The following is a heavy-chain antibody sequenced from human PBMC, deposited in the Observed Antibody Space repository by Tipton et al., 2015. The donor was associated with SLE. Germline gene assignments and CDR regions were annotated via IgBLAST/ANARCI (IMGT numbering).Heavy chain of an antibody. Sequence: SLRLSCAASGFTFSSYAMNWVRQAPGKGLEWVASISYDGSNKEYADSVKGRFTISRDSSQNTVYLQMNSLRAEDTAVYYCATSTAWPDALDIWGQGTLVTVSS. CDR3: ATSTAWPDALDI. CDR1: GFTFSSYA. CDR2: ISYDGSNK. V-gene: IGHV3-30-3*01. J-gene: IGHJ3*02. D-gene: IGHD2-2*01.